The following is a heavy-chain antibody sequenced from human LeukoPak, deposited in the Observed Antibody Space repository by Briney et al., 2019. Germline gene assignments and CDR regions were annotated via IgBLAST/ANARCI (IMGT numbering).Heavy chain of an antibody. CDR2: IIPILDIT. Sequence: SVKVSCKASGYTFTGYYMHWVRQAPGQRLEWMGRIIPILDITNYAQKFQGRVTIAADKSTSTAYMELSSLRSEDTAVYYCAREEDGYNENYFDYWGQGTLVTVSS. V-gene: IGHV1-69*04. CDR3: AREEDGYNENYFDY. CDR1: GYTFTGYY. D-gene: IGHD5-24*01. J-gene: IGHJ4*02.